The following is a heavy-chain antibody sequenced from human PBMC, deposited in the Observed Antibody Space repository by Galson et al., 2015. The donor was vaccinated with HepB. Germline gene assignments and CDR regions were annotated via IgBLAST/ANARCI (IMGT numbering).Heavy chain of an antibody. CDR1: GFTFSDYY. V-gene: IGHV3-11*06. CDR3: ARVADSDYGDHTHFDY. CDR2: ISTSGTYT. J-gene: IGHJ4*02. Sequence: SLRLSCAASGFTFSDYYMTWIRQAPGKGLEWISYISTSGTYTNYADSVKGRFTISRDNAKNSLYLQMNSLRVEDTAVYYCARVADSDYGDHTHFDYWGQGSLVTVSS. D-gene: IGHD4-17*01.